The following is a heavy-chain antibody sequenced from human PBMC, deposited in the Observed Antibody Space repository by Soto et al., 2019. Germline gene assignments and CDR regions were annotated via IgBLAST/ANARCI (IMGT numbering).Heavy chain of an antibody. Sequence: ASVKVSCEASGYTFTGYYMHWVRQAPGQGLEWMGIINPSGGSTSYAQKFQGRVTMTRDTSTSTVYMELSSLRSEDTAVYYCARGPLGYCSGGSCYSWVVWFGHYG. D-gene: IGHD2-15*01. CDR2: INPSGGST. CDR1: GYTFTGYY. CDR3: ARGPLGYCSGGSCYSWVVWFGH. J-gene: IGHJ5*02. V-gene: IGHV1-46*01.